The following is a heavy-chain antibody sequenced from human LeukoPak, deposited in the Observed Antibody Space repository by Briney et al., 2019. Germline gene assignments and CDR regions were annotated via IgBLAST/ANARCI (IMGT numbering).Heavy chain of an antibody. CDR2: ISSSSSYI. J-gene: IGHJ5*02. D-gene: IGHD5-18*01. CDR1: GFTFSSYN. CDR3: ARVAWIQSNWFDP. Sequence: GGSLRLSCAASGFTFSSYNMNWVRQAPGKGLEWVSCISSSSSYIYYADSVKGRFTISRDNAKNSLYLQMNGLRAEDTAVYYCARVAWIQSNWFDPWGQGTLVTVSS. V-gene: IGHV3-21*06.